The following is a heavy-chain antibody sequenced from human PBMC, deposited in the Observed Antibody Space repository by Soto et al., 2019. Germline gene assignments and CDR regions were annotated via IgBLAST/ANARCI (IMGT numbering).Heavy chain of an antibody. CDR2: INYSGTT. CDR1: GGSIRSEGYY. D-gene: IGHD5-18*01. CDR3: ARKYTYGPTLHWFDP. Sequence: SETLSLTCTVSGGSIRSEGYYWSWIRQHPGKGLEWIGYINYSGTTYYNPSLRSRVSISVDTSKNQFSLKLSSVTAADTAVYFCARKYTYGPTLHWFDPWGQGTLVTVSS. V-gene: IGHV4-31*03. J-gene: IGHJ5*02.